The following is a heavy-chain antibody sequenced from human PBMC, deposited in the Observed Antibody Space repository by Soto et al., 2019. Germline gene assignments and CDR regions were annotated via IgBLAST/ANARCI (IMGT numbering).Heavy chain of an antibody. J-gene: IGHJ4*01. CDR2: ISSTTNYI. CDR3: ARESEDLTSNFDY. V-gene: IGHV3-21*06. Sequence: GGSLRLSCAASGFTFTRYSMNWVRQAPGKGLEWVSSISSTTNYIYYGDSMKGRFTISRDNAKNSLYLEMNSLRAEDTAVYYCARESEDLTSNFDYWGHGTLATVSS. CDR1: GFTFTRYS.